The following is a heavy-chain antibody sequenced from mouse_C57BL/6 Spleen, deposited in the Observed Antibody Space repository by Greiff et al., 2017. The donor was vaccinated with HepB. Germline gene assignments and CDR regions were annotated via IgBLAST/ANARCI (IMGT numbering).Heavy chain of an antibody. CDR1: GYTFTDYY. V-gene: IGHV1-26*01. CDR2: INPNNGGT. CDR3: ASSVGSCYVDCFAY. J-gene: IGHJ3*01. D-gene: IGHD1-1*01. Sequence: VQLQQPGPELVKPGASVKISCKASGYTFTDYYMNWVKQSHGKSLEWIGDINPNNGGTSYNQKFKGKATLTVDKSSSTAYMELRSLTSEDSAVYYCASSVGSCYVDCFAYWGQGTLVTVSA.